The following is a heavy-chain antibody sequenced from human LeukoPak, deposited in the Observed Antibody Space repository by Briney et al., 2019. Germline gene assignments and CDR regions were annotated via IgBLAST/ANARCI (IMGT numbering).Heavy chain of an antibody. Sequence: ASVKVSCKASGYTFTGYYMHWVRQAPGHGLEWMGWINPNSGGTNYAQKFQGRVAMTRDTSISTAYMELSRLRSDDTAVYYCAREISGSYFDYWGQGTLVTVSS. J-gene: IGHJ4*02. CDR2: INPNSGGT. V-gene: IGHV1-2*02. D-gene: IGHD1-26*01. CDR3: AREISGSYFDY. CDR1: GYTFTGYY.